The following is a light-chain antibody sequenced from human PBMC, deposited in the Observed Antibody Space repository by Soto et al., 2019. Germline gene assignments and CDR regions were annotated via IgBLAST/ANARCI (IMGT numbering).Light chain of an antibody. CDR3: SSSTSSTTLGVL. J-gene: IGLJ2*01. CDR1: GSDAGGYNY. CDR2: EVS. Sequence: QSVLTQPASVSGSPGQSITISCTGTGSDAGGYNYVSWYQQHPGKAPKLMIYEVSNRPSGVSNRFSGSKSGNTASLTISGLQAEDEAAYYCSSSTSSTTLGVLFGGGTKVTVL. V-gene: IGLV2-14*01.